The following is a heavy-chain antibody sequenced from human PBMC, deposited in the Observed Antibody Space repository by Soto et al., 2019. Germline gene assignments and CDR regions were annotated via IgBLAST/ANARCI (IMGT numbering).Heavy chain of an antibody. CDR1: GDSISHFY. V-gene: IGHV4-59*12. CDR2: VYYTGST. D-gene: IGHD3-10*01. CDR3: ARDITSDPLAY. J-gene: IGHJ4*02. Sequence: SETLSLTCTVSGDSISHFYWSWIGQPPGKGLEWIGYVYYTGSTSYNPSLKRRVTFSADSSRGQFSLRLNSVTAADTAVYYCARDITSDPLAYWGQGNLVTVSS.